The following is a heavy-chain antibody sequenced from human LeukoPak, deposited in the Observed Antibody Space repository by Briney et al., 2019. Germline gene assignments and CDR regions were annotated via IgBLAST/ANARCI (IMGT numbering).Heavy chain of an antibody. CDR2: FDPEDGET. J-gene: IGHJ5*02. CDR3: QTTAYDILTGYYRLNWFDP. V-gene: IGHV1-24*01. CDR1: GYTLTELS. Sequence: ASLKVSCKVSGYTLTELSMHWVRQAPGQGLEWMGGFDPEDGETIYAQKFQGRVTMTEDTSTDTAYMELSSLRSEDTVFFFRQTTAYDILTGYYRLNWFDPWGQGTLVTVSS. D-gene: IGHD3-9*01.